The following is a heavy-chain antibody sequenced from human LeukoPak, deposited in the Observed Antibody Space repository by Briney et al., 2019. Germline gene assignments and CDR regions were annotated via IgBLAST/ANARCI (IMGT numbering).Heavy chain of an antibody. V-gene: IGHV3-74*01. Sequence: PGGSLRLSCAASGFTFSTYWMHWVRPAPGKGLVWVSRISSDGSSTNYADSVKGRFTISRDNAKNTLYLQMNSLRAEDTAVYFCSRDREQQPTFDYWGLGALVTVSS. CDR1: GFTFSTYW. CDR3: SRDREQQPTFDY. D-gene: IGHD6-13*01. J-gene: IGHJ4*02. CDR2: ISSDGSST.